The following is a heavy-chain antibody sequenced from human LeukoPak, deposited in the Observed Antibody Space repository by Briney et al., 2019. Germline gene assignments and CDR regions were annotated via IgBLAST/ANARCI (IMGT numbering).Heavy chain of an antibody. CDR1: GGTFSGYY. Sequence: SSETLSLTCAVYGGTFSGYYWSWIRQPPGKGLEWIGYIYYSGSTNYNPSLKSRVTISVDTSKNQFSLKLSSETAADTAVYYCARDRGGGVIDYWGQGTLVTVSS. CDR2: IYYSGST. D-gene: IGHD3-16*01. V-gene: IGHV4-59*01. J-gene: IGHJ4*02. CDR3: ARDRGGGVIDY.